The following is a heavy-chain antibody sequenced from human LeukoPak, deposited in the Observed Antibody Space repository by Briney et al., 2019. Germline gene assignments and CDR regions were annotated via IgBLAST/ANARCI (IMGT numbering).Heavy chain of an antibody. V-gene: IGHV4-34*01. J-gene: IGHJ4*02. CDR3: ARILGSSSGDY. CDR2: INQSGST. Sequence: SETLSLTCAVYGGSFSGYYWSWIRQPPGKGLEWIGEINQSGSTNYNPSLKSRVSISVDTSENQFSLMLISVTAADTAVYYCARILGSSSGDYWGQGTLVTVSS. D-gene: IGHD3-22*01. CDR1: GGSFSGYY.